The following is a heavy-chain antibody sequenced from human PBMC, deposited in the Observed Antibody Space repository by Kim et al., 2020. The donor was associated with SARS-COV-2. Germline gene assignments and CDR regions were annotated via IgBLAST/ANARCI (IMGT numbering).Heavy chain of an antibody. D-gene: IGHD6-19*01. V-gene: IGHV3-30*18. CDR1: GFTFSSYG. J-gene: IGHJ4*02. Sequence: GGSLRLSCAASGFTFSSYGMHWVRQAPGKGLEWVAVISYDGSNKYYADSVKGRFTISRDNSKNTLYPQMNSLRAEDTAVYYCAKPLIGGWYYFDYWGQGT. CDR2: ISYDGSNK. CDR3: AKPLIGGWYYFDY.